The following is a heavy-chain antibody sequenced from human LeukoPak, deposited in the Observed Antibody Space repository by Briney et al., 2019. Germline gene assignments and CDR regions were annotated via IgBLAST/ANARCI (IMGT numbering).Heavy chain of an antibody. CDR1: GFTFSSYW. CDR2: IKQDGSEK. CDR3: AKDGVGATSGLYYFDY. D-gene: IGHD1-26*01. Sequence: GGSLRLSCAASGFTFSSYWMSWVRQAPGKGLERVANIKQDGSEKYYADSVKGRFTISRDISKNTLYLQMNSLRAEDTAVYYCAKDGVGATSGLYYFDYWGQGTLVTVSS. J-gene: IGHJ4*02. V-gene: IGHV3-7*03.